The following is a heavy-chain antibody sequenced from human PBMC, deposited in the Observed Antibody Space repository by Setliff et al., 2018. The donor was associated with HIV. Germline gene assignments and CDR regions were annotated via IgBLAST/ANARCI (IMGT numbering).Heavy chain of an antibody. CDR3: ARVVKGYNWNYFDY. CDR2: IFYTGFT. V-gene: IGHV4-39*07. D-gene: IGHD1-20*01. J-gene: IGHJ4*02. CDR1: GDSISSSTYY. Sequence: SETLSLTCTVSGDSISSSTYYWGWIRQPPGRGLEWIGSIFYTGFTYYSPSLESRVTMSVDTPKNQFSLRVRSVTAADTAVYYCARVVKGYNWNYFDYWGQGTLVTVSS.